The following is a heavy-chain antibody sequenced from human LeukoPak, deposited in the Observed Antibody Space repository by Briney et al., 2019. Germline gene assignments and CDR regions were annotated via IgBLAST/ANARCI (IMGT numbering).Heavy chain of an antibody. CDR2: IQNDGGRT. J-gene: IGHJ4*02. CDR3: AREGDSSGYSLYFDY. CDR1: GSTFSNYA. D-gene: IGHD3-22*01. Sequence: GGSLRLSCAASGSTFSNYAMHWVRQAPGKGLEWVAYIQNDGGRTVYANSVKGRFTISRDNSENTLYLQMNSLRAEDTAVYYCAREGDSSGYSLYFDYWGQGTLVTVSS. V-gene: IGHV3-30*02.